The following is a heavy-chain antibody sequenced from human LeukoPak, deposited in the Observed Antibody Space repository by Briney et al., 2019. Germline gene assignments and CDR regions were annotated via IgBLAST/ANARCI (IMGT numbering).Heavy chain of an antibody. CDR1: GYTFTNYG. V-gene: IGHV1-18*01. D-gene: IGHD3-9*01. J-gene: IGHJ2*01. CDR3: ARTFPVLRYFDWLNQERYFDL. CDR2: ISAYNGNT. Sequence: GASVKVSCKASGYTFTNYGISWVRQAPGQGLEWMGWISAYNGNTNYAQKLQGRVTTTTDTSTSTAYMELRSLRSDDTAVYYCARTFPVLRYFDWLNQERYFDLWGRGTLVTVSS.